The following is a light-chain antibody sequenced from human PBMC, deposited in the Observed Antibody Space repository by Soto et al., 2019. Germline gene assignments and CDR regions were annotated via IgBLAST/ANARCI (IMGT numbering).Light chain of an antibody. V-gene: IGKV1-27*01. J-gene: IGKJ1*01. CDR1: QGIFNY. CDR3: QKYNSDPRT. CDR2: AAS. Sequence: DIQMTQSPSSLSASIGDRVTITCRASQGIFNYLAWYQKKPGKVPKLLIYAASTLQSGVPSRFSGSGSGTDFTLTISSLLPEDVATYYGQKYNSDPRTFGQGIKVESK.